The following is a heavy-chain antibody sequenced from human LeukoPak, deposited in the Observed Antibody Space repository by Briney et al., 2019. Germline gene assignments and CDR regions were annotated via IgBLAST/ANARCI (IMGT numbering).Heavy chain of an antibody. Sequence: ASVTVSCKASGYTFTGYYMHWVRQAPGQGLEWMGWINPNSGGTNYAQKFQGRVTMTRDTAISTAYMELSRLRSDDTAVYYCARVGATGTTSPFDYWGQGTLVTVSS. D-gene: IGHD1-1*01. V-gene: IGHV1-2*02. CDR2: INPNSGGT. J-gene: IGHJ4*02. CDR3: ARVGATGTTSPFDY. CDR1: GYTFTGYY.